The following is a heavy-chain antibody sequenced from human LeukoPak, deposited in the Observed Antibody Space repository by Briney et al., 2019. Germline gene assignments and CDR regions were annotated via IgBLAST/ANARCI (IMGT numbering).Heavy chain of an antibody. CDR3: ARVRTYYYDSSGANWFDP. V-gene: IGHV1-8*01. Sequence: ASVKVYCKASGYTFTSYDINWVRQATGQGLELIASMNPNSGNTGYAQKFQGRVTMTRNTSISTAYMELSSLRSEDTAVYYCARVRTYYYDSSGANWFDPWGQGTLVTVSS. J-gene: IGHJ5*02. CDR2: MNPNSGNT. CDR1: GYTFTSYD. D-gene: IGHD3-22*01.